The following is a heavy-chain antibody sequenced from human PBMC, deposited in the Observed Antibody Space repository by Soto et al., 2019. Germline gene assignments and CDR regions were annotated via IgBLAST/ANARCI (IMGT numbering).Heavy chain of an antibody. CDR2: IRSKPNGYAT. D-gene: IGHD3-22*01. J-gene: IGHJ4*02. V-gene: IGHV3-73*02. CDR1: GLMFSGSA. CDR3: VSSRRLYKWLFNY. Sequence: EVQLVESGGGLVQPGGSLKLSCATSGLMFSGSAMHWVRQAAGKGLVWVGRIRSKPNGYATVYAASVTGRFTISRDDSKITAYLEMDSLKTEDTAVYYCVSSRRLYKWLFNYWGQGTMVSVSS.